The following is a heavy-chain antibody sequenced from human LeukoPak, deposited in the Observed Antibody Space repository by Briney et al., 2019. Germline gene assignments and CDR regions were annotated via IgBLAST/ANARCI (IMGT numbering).Heavy chain of an antibody. Sequence: PGGSLRLSCAASGFTFSGSWMGWVRQAPGKGLEWVATIKGDGSGKFYVDSVKGRFAISRDDAKSSLFLQMDSLRSEDTAVYYCTKNTHDYWGQGTLVTVSS. D-gene: IGHD1/OR15-1a*01. V-gene: IGHV3-7*01. CDR2: IKGDGSGK. J-gene: IGHJ4*02. CDR1: GFTFSGSW. CDR3: TKNTHDY.